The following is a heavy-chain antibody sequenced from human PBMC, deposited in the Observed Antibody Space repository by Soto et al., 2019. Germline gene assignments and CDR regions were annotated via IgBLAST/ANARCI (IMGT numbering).Heavy chain of an antibody. CDR2: IYFTGST. V-gene: IGHV4-61*01. Sequence: ASETLSLTCTVSGGAVSSGTYYWSWIRQPPGKGLEWIGHIYFTGSTNYNPSLKSRVTMSLDTSRNQFSLKLSSVTAADTAVYYCTRGPHRVQWFDTWGLGTLVTVSS. CDR1: GGAVSSGTYY. CDR3: TRGPHRVQWFDT. J-gene: IGHJ5*02.